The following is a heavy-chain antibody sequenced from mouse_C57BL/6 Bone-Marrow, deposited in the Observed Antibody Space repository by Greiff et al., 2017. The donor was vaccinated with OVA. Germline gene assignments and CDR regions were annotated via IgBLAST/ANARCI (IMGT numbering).Heavy chain of an antibody. CDR3: ASTVVAESNFDY. J-gene: IGHJ2*01. V-gene: IGHV1-9*01. CDR1: GYTFTGYW. D-gene: IGHD1-1*01. CDR2: ILPGSGST. Sequence: QVQLQQSGAELMKPGASVKLSCKATGYTFTGYWIEWVKQRPGHGLEWIGEILPGSGSTNYNDKFKGKATFTADTSSNTAYMQLSSLTTEDSAIYDCASTVVAESNFDYWGQGTTLTVSS.